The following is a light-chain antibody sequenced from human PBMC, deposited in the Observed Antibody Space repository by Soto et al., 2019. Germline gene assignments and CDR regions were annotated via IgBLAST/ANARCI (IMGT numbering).Light chain of an antibody. CDR2: DAS. J-gene: IGKJ1*01. Sequence: DIQMTQSPSTLSASVGDRVTISCRASQSISSWLAWYQQKPGKAPNLLIYDASSLQSGVPSRFSGIGSGTEFTLTISGLQPGDSATYYCQQYNSYSPTFGQGTKVDNK. CDR3: QQYNSYSPT. V-gene: IGKV1-5*01. CDR1: QSISSW.